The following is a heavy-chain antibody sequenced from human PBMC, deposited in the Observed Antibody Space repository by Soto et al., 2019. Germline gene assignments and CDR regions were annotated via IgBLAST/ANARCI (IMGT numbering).Heavy chain of an antibody. CDR2: ISYDGSHK. J-gene: IGHJ6*02. V-gene: IGHV3-30-3*01. CDR3: ARFLRKRGESYVRNMDV. Sequence: QEQLVESGGGVVQPGGSLRLSCTASGFTFSSYAIHCVRQAPGKGLEWVAVISYDGSHKYYADAVNGRFTISRDNSKNKVYMQMTRRMAEDTAVYYCARFLRKRGESYVRNMDVWGQGTTVTVSS. CDR1: GFTFSSYA. D-gene: IGHD7-27*01.